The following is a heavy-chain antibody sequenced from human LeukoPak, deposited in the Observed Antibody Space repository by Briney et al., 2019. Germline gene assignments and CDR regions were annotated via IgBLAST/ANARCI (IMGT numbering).Heavy chain of an antibody. CDR2: IDPNTGGT. V-gene: IGHV1-2*04. CDR3: ARGRGGGYYYDDSSFLQIGYFDY. Sequence: GASVKVSCKASGYTFSGYYMHWVRQAPGQGLEWMGWIDPNTGGTNYARKFQGWVTMTRDTSISTAYMELSSLRSDDTAVYYCARGRGGGYYYDDSSFLQIGYFDYWGQGTLVTVSS. CDR1: GYTFSGYY. D-gene: IGHD3-22*01. J-gene: IGHJ4*02.